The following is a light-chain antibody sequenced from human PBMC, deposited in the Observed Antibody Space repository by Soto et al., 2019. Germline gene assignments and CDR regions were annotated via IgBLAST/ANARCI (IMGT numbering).Light chain of an antibody. J-gene: IGKJ2*01. CDR1: QTVSTH. CDR2: GAS. CDR3: HHYNDYPPYA. V-gene: IGKV3-11*01. Sequence: IVLIQSPATLSLSPGERATLSCRARQTVSTHLSWYQHKPGQAPRLLIYGASNRATGIPARFSGSGSGTDFTLTISSLEPEDSAVYYCHHYNDYPPYAFGQGTRLEI.